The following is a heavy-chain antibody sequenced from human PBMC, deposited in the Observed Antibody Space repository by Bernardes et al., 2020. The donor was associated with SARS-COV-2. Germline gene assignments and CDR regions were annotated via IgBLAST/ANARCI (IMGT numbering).Heavy chain of an antibody. Sequence: GSLRLSCAASGFTVSNNYMSWVRQAPGKGLEWIGYIYYSGSTNYNPSLKSRVTISVDTSKNQFSLKLSSVTAADTAVYYCARQDIGAIFGVVITPAGMDVWGQGTTVTVSS. J-gene: IGHJ6*02. CDR3: ARQDIGAIFGVVITPAGMDV. V-gene: IGHV4-59*08. D-gene: IGHD3-3*01. CDR2: IYYSGST. CDR1: GFTVSNNY.